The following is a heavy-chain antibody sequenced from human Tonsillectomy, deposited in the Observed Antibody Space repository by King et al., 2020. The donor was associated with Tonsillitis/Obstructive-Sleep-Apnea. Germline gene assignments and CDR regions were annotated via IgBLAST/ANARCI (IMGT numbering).Heavy chain of an antibody. V-gene: IGHV5-51*01. CDR3: ARTILWFGDPTTDNYYYYYMDV. CDR1: GYSFTSYW. CDR2: IYPGDSDT. Sequence: VQLVESGAEVKKPGESLKISCKGSGYSFTSYWIGWVRQMPGKGLEWMGIIYPGDSDTRYSPSFQGQVTISADKSISTAYLQWSSLKASDTAMYYCARTILWFGDPTTDNYYYYYMDVWGKGTTVTVSS. D-gene: IGHD3-10*01. J-gene: IGHJ6*03.